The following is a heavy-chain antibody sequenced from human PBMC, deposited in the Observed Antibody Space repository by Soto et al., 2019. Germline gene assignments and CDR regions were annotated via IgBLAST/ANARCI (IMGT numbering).Heavy chain of an antibody. J-gene: IGHJ6*03. V-gene: IGHV1-69*02. CDR3: ARGSTSLNNYYYYYYMDV. CDR1: GGTFSSYT. Sequence: SVKVSCKASGGTFSSYTISWVRQAPGQGLEWMGRIIPILGIANYAQKFQGRVTITADKSTSTAYMELSSLRSEDTAVYYCARGSTSLNNYYYYYYMDVWGKGTTVTVSS. CDR2: IIPILGIA. D-gene: IGHD2-2*01.